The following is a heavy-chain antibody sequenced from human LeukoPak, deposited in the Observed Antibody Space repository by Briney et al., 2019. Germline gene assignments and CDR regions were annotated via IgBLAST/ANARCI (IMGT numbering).Heavy chain of an antibody. D-gene: IGHD4-11*01. V-gene: IGHV1-69*13. CDR2: SIPIFGTA. Sequence: SVKVSCKGCGGTVISYAISWVRQAPGQGLEWVGGSIPIFGTANYQQKLQGRVTITADEATSPAYMELSSRRSEGTGVYFWGRDGPRVTTKRDNWFDPWGEGTLVTVSS. CDR3: GRDGPRVTTKRDNWFDP. CDR1: GGTVISYA. J-gene: IGHJ5*02.